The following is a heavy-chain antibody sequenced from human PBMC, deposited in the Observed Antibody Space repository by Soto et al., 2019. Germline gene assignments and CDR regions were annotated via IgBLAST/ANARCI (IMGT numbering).Heavy chain of an antibody. J-gene: IGHJ4*02. CDR2: SKNKANSYST. CDR1: GFTFGDHY. Sequence: PGGSLRLSCAASGFTFGDHYMDWVRQAPGKGLEWVGRSKNKANSYSTEYAAPVKGRFTILRDDSKNSLYLQMNSLKTEDTAVYYCTRDPGIAVTGPRWGQGTLVTVSS. D-gene: IGHD6-19*01. V-gene: IGHV3-72*01. CDR3: TRDPGIAVTGPR.